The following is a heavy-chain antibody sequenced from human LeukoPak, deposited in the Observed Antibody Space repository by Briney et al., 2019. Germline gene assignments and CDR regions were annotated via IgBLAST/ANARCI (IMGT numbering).Heavy chain of an antibody. Sequence: SVKVSCKASGYTFTGYYMHWVRQAPGQGLEWMGGIIPIFGTANYAQKFQGRVTITADKSTSTAYMELSSLRSDDTAVYYCARKQLVLDYWGQGTLVTVSS. CDR2: IIPIFGTA. CDR3: ARKQLVLDY. J-gene: IGHJ4*02. CDR1: GYTFTGYY. V-gene: IGHV1-69*06. D-gene: IGHD6-6*01.